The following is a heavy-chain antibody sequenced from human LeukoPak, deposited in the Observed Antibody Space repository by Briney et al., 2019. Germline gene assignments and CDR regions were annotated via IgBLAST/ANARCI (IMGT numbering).Heavy chain of an antibody. CDR3: ARVGGSIWFGEFRFDP. J-gene: IGHJ5*02. D-gene: IGHD3-10*01. Sequence: GGSLRLSCAASGFTFSSYSMNWVRQAPGKGLEWVSSISSSSSYIYYADSVKGRFTISRDNAKNSLYLQMNSLRAEDTAVYYCARVGGSIWFGEFRFDPWGQGTLVTVSS. V-gene: IGHV3-21*04. CDR1: GFTFSSYS. CDR2: ISSSSSYI.